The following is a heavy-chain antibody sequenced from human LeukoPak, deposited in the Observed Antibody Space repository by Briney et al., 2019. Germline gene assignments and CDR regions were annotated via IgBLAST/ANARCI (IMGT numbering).Heavy chain of an antibody. CDR1: GYTFTTYY. CDR3: ARGNPTNYGAYLYYFDY. D-gene: IGHD4-17*01. J-gene: IGHJ4*02. CDR2: INHSSGGT. Sequence: GASVKISCKASGYTFTTYYMHWVRQAPGQRLEWLGIINHSSGGTNYAQEFQGRVTMTRDTSTSTVYMDLNNLRSDDTAVYYCARGNPTNYGAYLYYFDYWGQGTLVTVSS. V-gene: IGHV1-46*01.